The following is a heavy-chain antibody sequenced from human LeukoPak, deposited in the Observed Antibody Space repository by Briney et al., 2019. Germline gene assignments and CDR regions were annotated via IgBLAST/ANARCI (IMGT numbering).Heavy chain of an antibody. CDR2: IYYSGST. J-gene: IGHJ6*03. CDR1: GGSISSSSYY. CDR3: ASFYCSGGSCYQYFSYYYMDV. Sequence: SETLSLTCTVSGGSISSSSYYWGWIRQPPGKGLEWIGSIYYSGSTYYNPSLKSRVTISVDTSKNQFSLKLSSVTAADTAVYYCASFYCSGGSCYQYFSYYYMDVWGKGTTVTISS. D-gene: IGHD2-15*01. V-gene: IGHV4-39*01.